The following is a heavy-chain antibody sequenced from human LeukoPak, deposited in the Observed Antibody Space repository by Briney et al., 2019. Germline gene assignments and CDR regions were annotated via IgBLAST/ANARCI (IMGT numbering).Heavy chain of an antibody. CDR2: ISSDGKTE. D-gene: IGHD3-10*01. CDR1: GFTFSSYG. Sequence: GGSLRLSCVASGFTFSSYGMHWVRQAPGKGLEWVAVISSDGKTEIYADSVRGRFTISRDNSKGTHYLQMNSLRSEDTAVYYCAKAQPTLISRSFDGWGQGALVTVSS. CDR3: AKAQPTLISRSFDG. J-gene: IGHJ4*02. V-gene: IGHV3-30*18.